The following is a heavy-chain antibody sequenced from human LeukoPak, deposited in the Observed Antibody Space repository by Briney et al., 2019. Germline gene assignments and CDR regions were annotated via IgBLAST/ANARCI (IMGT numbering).Heavy chain of an antibody. CDR3: ARFSPGTKVRWLQLFFYFFDY. Sequence: QSGGSLRLSCAASGFTFSSYGMSWVRQAPGKGLEWVSAISGSGGSTYYADSVKGRFTISRDNAKNSLYLQMNSLRAEDTAVYYCARFSPGTKVRWLQLFFYFFDYWGQGTLVTVSS. D-gene: IGHD5-24*01. V-gene: IGHV3-23*01. J-gene: IGHJ4*02. CDR2: ISGSGGST. CDR1: GFTFSSYG.